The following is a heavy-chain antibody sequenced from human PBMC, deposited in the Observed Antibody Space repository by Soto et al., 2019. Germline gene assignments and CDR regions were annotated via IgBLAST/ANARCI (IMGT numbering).Heavy chain of an antibody. J-gene: IGHJ4*02. CDR3: ARDFWSSPPLNLNTVGH. Sequence: QVQLVESGGGAVQPGRSLRLSCAASGFTFSSYSMHWVRQAPGKGLEWVAIVSNDGINEYYSDSVKGRFTISRDNSKNTLWLQMNSLRYEDTAVYYCARDFWSSPPLNLNTVGHWGQGTLVTVSS. V-gene: IGHV3-30*03. CDR1: GFTFSSYS. D-gene: IGHD4-17*01. CDR2: VSNDGINE.